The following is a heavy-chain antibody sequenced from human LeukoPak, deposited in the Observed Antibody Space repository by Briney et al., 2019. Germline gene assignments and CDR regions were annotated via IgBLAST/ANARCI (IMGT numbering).Heavy chain of an antibody. D-gene: IGHD6-6*01. J-gene: IGHJ4*02. Sequence: GGSLRLSCTASGFSFCGHRMHWARQLPWKGLVWVSRISPTGSTTSYADSVKGRFTVSRDNAKNTLYLQVNNLRAEDTAVYYCARGPNSNWSGLDFWGQGTLLTVSS. CDR1: GFSFCGHR. CDR3: ARGPNSNWSGLDF. CDR2: ISPTGSTT. V-gene: IGHV3-74*01.